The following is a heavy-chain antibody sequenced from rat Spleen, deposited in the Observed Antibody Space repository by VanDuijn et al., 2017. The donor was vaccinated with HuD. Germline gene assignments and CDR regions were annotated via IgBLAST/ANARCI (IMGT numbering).Heavy chain of an antibody. J-gene: IGHJ2*01. CDR2: ISYSGST. V-gene: IGHV3-1*01. CDR1: GYSITNNY. Sequence: EVQLQESGPGLVKPSQSLSLTCSVTGYSITNNYWDWIRKFPGNKMEWMGYISYSGSTSYNPSLKSRISITRDTSKNQFFLQLNSVTTEDTATYYCARFALQWFFDYWGQGVMVTVSS. D-gene: IGHD1-1*01. CDR3: ARFALQWFFDY.